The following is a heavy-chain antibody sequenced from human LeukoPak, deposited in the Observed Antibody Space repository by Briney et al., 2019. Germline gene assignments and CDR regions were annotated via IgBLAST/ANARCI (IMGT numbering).Heavy chain of an antibody. V-gene: IGHV1-69*04. CDR1: GGTFSSYA. Sequence: SVKVSCKASGGTFSSYAISWVRQAPGQGLEWMGRIIPILGIANYAQKFQGRVTITADKSTSTAYMELSSLRSEGTAVYYCARGGSYSPSLDVWGKGITVTVSS. J-gene: IGHJ6*04. D-gene: IGHD1-26*01. CDR3: ARGGSYSPSLDV. CDR2: IIPILGIA.